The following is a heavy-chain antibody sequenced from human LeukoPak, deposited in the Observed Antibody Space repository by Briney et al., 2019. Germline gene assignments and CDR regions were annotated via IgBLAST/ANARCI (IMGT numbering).Heavy chain of an antibody. D-gene: IGHD6-13*01. J-gene: IGHJ4*02. CDR3: ARGGVAAAGITFDY. CDR1: GFTFSSYA. V-gene: IGHV3-30-3*01. CDR2: ISYDGSNK. Sequence: GGSLRLSCAASGFTFSSYAMHWVRQAPGKGLEWVAVISYDGSNKYYADSVKGRFTISRDNSKNTLYLQMNSLRAEDTAVYYRARGGVAAAGITFDYWGQGTLVTVSS.